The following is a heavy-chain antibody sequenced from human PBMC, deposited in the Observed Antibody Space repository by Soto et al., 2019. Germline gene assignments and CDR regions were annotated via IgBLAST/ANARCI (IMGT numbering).Heavy chain of an antibody. V-gene: IGHV4-34*01. CDR1: GGSLTGYY. CDR3: ARGQEGIVATH. D-gene: IGHD5-12*01. CDR2: VKDGGST. Sequence: QVQLQQWGAGPLKPSETLSLTCTVNGGSLTGYYWSWIRQPPGKGLEWIGEVKDGGSTNYSPSLRGRVSISADTSKNHFSLRLNSVTAADTAVYFCARGQEGIVATHWDQGALVTVSS. J-gene: IGHJ4*02.